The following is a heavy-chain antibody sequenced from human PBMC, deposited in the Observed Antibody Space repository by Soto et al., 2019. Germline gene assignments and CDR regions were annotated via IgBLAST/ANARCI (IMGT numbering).Heavy chain of an antibody. V-gene: IGHV5-51*01. CDR1: GYRFFNQW. D-gene: IGHD2-15*01. J-gene: IGHJ4*02. Sequence: GESLKISCKGSGYRFFNQWIGWVRQIPGRGLEWMGIIYPGDSDTIYSPSFQGQVTFSVDKSISTAYLQWSSLKASDTAMYYCATPGFCSGGSCSNGPDYWGQGTLVTVSS. CDR2: IYPGDSDT. CDR3: ATPGFCSGGSCSNGPDY.